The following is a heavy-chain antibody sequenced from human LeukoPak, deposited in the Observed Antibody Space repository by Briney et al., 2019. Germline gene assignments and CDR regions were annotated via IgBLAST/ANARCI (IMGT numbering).Heavy chain of an antibody. D-gene: IGHD6-13*01. V-gene: IGHV4-4*07. CDR1: GGSISSYY. CDR2: IYTSGST. J-gene: IGHJ6*03. CDR3: ASSSSWRYYMDV. Sequence: PSETLSLTCTVSGGSISSYYWSWIRQSPGKGLEGIGRIYTSGSTNYNPSLKSRVTISVDTSKNQFSLKLSSVTAADTAVYYCASSSSWRYYMDVWGKGTTVTVSS.